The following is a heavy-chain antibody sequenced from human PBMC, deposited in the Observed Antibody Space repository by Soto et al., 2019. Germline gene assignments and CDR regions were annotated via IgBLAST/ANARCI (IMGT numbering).Heavy chain of an antibody. J-gene: IGHJ4*02. D-gene: IGHD3-22*01. V-gene: IGHV1-69*13. CDR2: IIPIFGTA. Sequence: SVKVSCKASGGTFSSYAISWVRQAPGQGLEWMGGIIPIFGTANYAQKFQGRVTITADESTSTAYMELSSLRSEDTAVYYCARRYYDSSGYYHFDYWGQGTLVTVSS. CDR1: GGTFSSYA. CDR3: ARRYYDSSGYYHFDY.